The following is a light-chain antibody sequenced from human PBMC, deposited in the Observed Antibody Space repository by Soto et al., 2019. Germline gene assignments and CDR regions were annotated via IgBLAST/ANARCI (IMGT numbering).Light chain of an antibody. CDR1: QSLVYKDGSTY. Sequence: DAVMTQSPLSLPVTLGQPASISCKSSQSLVYKDGSTYLNWFHQRPGQSPRRLIYQVSNRDSGVPDRLTGTGSGTDFTLEISRVEAEDVGLYYCMQGTHWPYTFGQGTKLEIK. J-gene: IGKJ2*01. CDR3: MQGTHWPYT. CDR2: QVS. V-gene: IGKV2-30*01.